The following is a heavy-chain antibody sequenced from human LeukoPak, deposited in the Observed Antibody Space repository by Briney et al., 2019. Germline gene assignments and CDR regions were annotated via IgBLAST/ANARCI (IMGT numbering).Heavy chain of an antibody. CDR3: ATTGFDSSSLY. CDR1: IDSFSNYH. V-gene: IGHV4-34*01. CDR2: VNESGGT. Sequence: SETLSLTCAVYIDSFSNYHWNWIRQTPAKGMEWIGEVNESGGTNISPSLRSRVTISVDTSKNQFSLKLSSVTAADTAVYYCATTGFDSSSLYWGQGTLVTVSS. J-gene: IGHJ4*02. D-gene: IGHD6-6*01.